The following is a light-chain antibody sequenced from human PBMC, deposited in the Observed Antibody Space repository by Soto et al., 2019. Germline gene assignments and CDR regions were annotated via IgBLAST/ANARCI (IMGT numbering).Light chain of an antibody. CDR1: QSISSSY. CDR2: GPS. V-gene: IGKV3-20*01. CDR3: QQYDSSPRT. J-gene: IGKJ1*01. Sequence: EIVLARSPVTLAWSPGQRPTLSCRASQSISSSYLAWYQQKPGQAPRLLIYGPSSRATGIPDRFSGSGSGTDFTLTINRLEPEDFAVYYCQQYDSSPRTFGQGTKVDIK.